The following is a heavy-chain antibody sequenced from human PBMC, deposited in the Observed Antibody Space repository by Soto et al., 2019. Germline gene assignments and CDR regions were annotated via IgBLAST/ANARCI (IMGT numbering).Heavy chain of an antibody. D-gene: IGHD1-1*01. CDR2: IIPIFGPA. Sequence: SVKVSCKSSGGTFSSHSINWVQQAPGQGLEWMGGIIPIFGPANFAKKFQGRVTITADESTTTAYMELSTLTSEDTAVYYCATGSFTSTGGRIGYHYNAMDVWGQGTTVTSP. V-gene: IGHV1-69*13. CDR3: ATGSFTSTGGRIGYHYNAMDV. CDR1: GGTFSSHS. J-gene: IGHJ6*02.